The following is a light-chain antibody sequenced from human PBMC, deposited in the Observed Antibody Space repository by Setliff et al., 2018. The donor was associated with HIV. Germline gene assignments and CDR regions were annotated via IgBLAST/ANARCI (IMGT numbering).Light chain of an antibody. CDR3: AAWDDSRNGPV. V-gene: IGLV1-44*01. CDR1: TSNIGTNT. CDR2: KNN. J-gene: IGLJ2*01. Sequence: QSVLAQPSSASGTPGQRVTISCSGGTSNIGTNTVNWYQQFPGTAPKLLIFKNNQRPSGVSDRFSGSKSGTSASLAISGLQAEDEADYYCAAWDDSRNGPVFGGGTKVTVL.